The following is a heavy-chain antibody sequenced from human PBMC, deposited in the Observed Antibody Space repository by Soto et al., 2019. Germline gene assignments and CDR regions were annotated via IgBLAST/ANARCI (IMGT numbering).Heavy chain of an antibody. V-gene: IGHV1-18*04. CDR1: GYTFTSYG. CDR2: ISAYNGNT. CDR3: ARDMVGATSPPGFYVDY. D-gene: IGHD1-26*01. J-gene: IGHJ4*02. Sequence: QVQLVQSGAEVKRPGASVKVSCKASGYTFTSYGISWVRQAPGQGLEWMGWISAYNGNTNYAQKLQGRVTMTTDTSTSTAYMELRSLRSDDTAVYYCARDMVGATSPPGFYVDYWGQGTLVTVSS.